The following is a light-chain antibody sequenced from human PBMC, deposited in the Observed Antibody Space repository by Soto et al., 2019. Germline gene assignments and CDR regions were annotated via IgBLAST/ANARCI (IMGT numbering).Light chain of an antibody. CDR2: AAS. Sequence: DIQMTQSPSSLSASVGDRVTITCRASQGIRDALGWYQQKPGKAPKRLIYAASSLQSGVTSRFSGSGSGTEFTSTISSLQPEDFATYYCLQHNSYPQTFGQGTKVEIK. CDR1: QGIRDA. CDR3: LQHNSYPQT. J-gene: IGKJ1*01. V-gene: IGKV1-17*01.